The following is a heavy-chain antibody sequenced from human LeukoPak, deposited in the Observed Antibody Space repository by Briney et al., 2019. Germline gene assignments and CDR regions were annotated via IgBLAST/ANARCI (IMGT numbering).Heavy chain of an antibody. Sequence: PSETLSLTCTVSGGSISSYYWSWIRQPPGKGLEWIGYIYYSGSTNYNPSLKSRVTISVDTSKNQFSLKLSSVTAADTAVYYCARARGDYGDYEDAFDIWGQGTMVTVSS. V-gene: IGHV4-59*01. CDR3: ARARGDYGDYEDAFDI. CDR2: IYYSGST. D-gene: IGHD4-17*01. CDR1: GGSISSYY. J-gene: IGHJ3*02.